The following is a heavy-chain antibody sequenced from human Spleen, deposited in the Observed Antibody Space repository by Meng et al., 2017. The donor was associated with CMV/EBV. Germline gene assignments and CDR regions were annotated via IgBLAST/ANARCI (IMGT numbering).Heavy chain of an antibody. CDR2: IYYSGST. D-gene: IGHD3-10*01. J-gene: IGHJ5*02. CDR3: AREGYYGSGSYFIS. CDR1: GGSIISSSYY. V-gene: IGHV4-39*07. Sequence: SGGSIISSSYYWGWIRQPPGKGLEWIGSIYYSGSTYYNPSLKSRVTISVDTSKNQFSLKLSSVTAADTAVYYCAREGYYGSGSYFISWGQGTLVTVSS.